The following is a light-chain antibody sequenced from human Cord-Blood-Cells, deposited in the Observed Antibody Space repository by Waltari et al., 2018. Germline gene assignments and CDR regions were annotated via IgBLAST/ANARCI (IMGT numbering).Light chain of an antibody. CDR1: SSNIGAGYD. CDR3: QSYDSSLSGSV. V-gene: IGLV1-40*01. J-gene: IGLJ3*02. CDR2: GNS. Sequence: QSVLTQPPSVSGAPGQRVTISCTGSSSNIGAGYDVHWYQQLPGTAPKLLISGNSNRPSGAPDRFSGSKSGTSASLASTGLQAEDEADYYCQSYDSSLSGSVFGGGTKLTVL.